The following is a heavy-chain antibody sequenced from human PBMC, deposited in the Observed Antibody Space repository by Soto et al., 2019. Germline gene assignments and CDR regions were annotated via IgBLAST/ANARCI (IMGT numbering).Heavy chain of an antibody. CDR3: ARQNYDFYSALDV. V-gene: IGHV5-51*01. CDR2: VYPGDSDA. CDR1: AGSFSRHW. J-gene: IGHJ6*02. Sequence: GEGMRVNCRSCAGSFSRHWSGWVREKTGKGLEWVGIVYPGDSDATYSPSFQGQVTLSADKSINTAYLQWSSLNASDTATYYRARQNYDFYSALDVWGQGTSVPVSS.